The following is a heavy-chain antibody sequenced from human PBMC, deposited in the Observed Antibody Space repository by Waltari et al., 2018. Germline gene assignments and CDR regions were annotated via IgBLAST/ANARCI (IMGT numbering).Heavy chain of an antibody. CDR1: GFTFSSYG. J-gene: IGHJ6*02. CDR3: ARVEQLVSGDYGMDV. V-gene: IGHV3-33*01. D-gene: IGHD6-13*01. Sequence: QVQLVESGGGVVQPGRSLRLSCAASGFTFSSYGMHWFRQAPGKGLEWVAVIWYDGSNKYYADSVKGRFTISRDNSKNTLYLQMNSLRAEDTAVYYCARVEQLVSGDYGMDVWGQGTTVTVSS. CDR2: IWYDGSNK.